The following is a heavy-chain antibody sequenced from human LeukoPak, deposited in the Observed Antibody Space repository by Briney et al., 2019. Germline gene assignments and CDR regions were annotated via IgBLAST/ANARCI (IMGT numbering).Heavy chain of an antibody. CDR2: INPNSGGT. Sequence: ASVNVSCKASGYTFTGYYMHWVRQAPGQGLEWMGWINPNSGGTNYAQKFQGRVTMTRDTSISTAYMELSRLRSDDTAVYYCARDDYDSSGYYFYWGQGTLVTVSS. D-gene: IGHD3-22*01. J-gene: IGHJ4*02. CDR1: GYTFTGYY. CDR3: ARDDYDSSGYYFY. V-gene: IGHV1-2*02.